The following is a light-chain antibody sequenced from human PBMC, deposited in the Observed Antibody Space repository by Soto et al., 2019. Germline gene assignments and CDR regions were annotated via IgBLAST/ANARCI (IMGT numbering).Light chain of an antibody. CDR3: CSYAGTYNII. Sequence: QSALTQPRSVSGSPGQSVTISCIGTSSDVGRFNYVSWYQQRPGKAPTVMIYDVSKRPSGVPDRFSGSKSGNTASLTISGLQDDDEADYYCCSYAGTYNIIFGGGTKLTVL. CDR2: DVS. V-gene: IGLV2-11*01. J-gene: IGLJ2*01. CDR1: SSDVGRFNY.